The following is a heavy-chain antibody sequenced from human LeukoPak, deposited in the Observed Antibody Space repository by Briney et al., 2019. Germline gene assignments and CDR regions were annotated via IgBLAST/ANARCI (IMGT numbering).Heavy chain of an antibody. J-gene: IGHJ3*02. Sequence: SVKVSSKASGGTFTIYAISWVRQAPGQGLEWMGGIIPIFGTANYAQKFQGRSTITTNESTSPAYMELSSLRSEDTAVYYCARADCRGDCQGAFDIWGQGTMVTVSS. V-gene: IGHV1-69*05. CDR2: IIPIFGTA. CDR3: ARADCRGDCQGAFDI. D-gene: IGHD2-21*01. CDR1: GGTFTIYA.